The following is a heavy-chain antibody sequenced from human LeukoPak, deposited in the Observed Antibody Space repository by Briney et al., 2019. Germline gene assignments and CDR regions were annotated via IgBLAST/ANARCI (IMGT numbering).Heavy chain of an antibody. Sequence: GGSLRLSCAASGFTFSTYAMNWVRQAPGKGLEWVSGISGSGASTYYADSVKGRFTISRDNSKNTLYLQMNSLRAEDTAVYYCAKSRSGSCSSDYWGQGTLVTVSS. J-gene: IGHJ4*02. CDR3: AKSRSGSCSSDY. CDR1: GFTFSTYA. CDR2: ISGSGAST. V-gene: IGHV3-23*01. D-gene: IGHD1-26*01.